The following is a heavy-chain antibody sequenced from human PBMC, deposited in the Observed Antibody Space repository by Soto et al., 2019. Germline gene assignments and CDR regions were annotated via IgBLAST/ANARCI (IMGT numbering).Heavy chain of an antibody. CDR1: GFTFSSYA. D-gene: IGHD6-13*01. CDR3: AGVHDRQQRPGFYYYGMDV. CDR2: ISYDGSNK. V-gene: IGHV3-30-3*01. Sequence: QVQLVESGGGVVQPGRSLRLSCAASGFTFSSYAMHWVRQAPGKGLEWVAVISYDGSNKYYADSVKGRFTISRDSSKNTLYLQMNSLRAEDTAVYYCAGVHDRQQRPGFYYYGMDVWGQGTTVTVSS. J-gene: IGHJ6*02.